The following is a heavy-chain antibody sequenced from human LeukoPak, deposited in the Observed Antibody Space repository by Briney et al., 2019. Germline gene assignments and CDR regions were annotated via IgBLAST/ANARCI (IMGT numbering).Heavy chain of an antibody. Sequence: ASVKVSCKASGYAFTGYYMHWVRQAPGQGLVWMGWINPNSGGTNYAQKFQGRVTMTRDTSISTAYMELSRLRSDDTAVYYCARDLVGADGGYWGQGTLVTVSS. J-gene: IGHJ4*02. CDR1: GYAFTGYY. V-gene: IGHV1-2*02. D-gene: IGHD1-26*01. CDR2: INPNSGGT. CDR3: ARDLVGADGGY.